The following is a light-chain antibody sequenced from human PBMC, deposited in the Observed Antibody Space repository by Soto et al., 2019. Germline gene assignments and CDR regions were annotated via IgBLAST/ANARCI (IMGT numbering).Light chain of an antibody. CDR1: SSNIGAGYD. V-gene: IGLV1-40*01. J-gene: IGLJ1*01. CDR2: GNS. CDR3: QSYDSSLSGYV. Sequence: QSVLTQPPSVSGALGQRVTISCTGSSSNIGAGYDVHWYQQLPGTAPKLLIYGNSHRPSGVPDRFSGSKSGTSASLAITGLQAEDEADYYCQSYDSSLSGYVFGTGTKVTVL.